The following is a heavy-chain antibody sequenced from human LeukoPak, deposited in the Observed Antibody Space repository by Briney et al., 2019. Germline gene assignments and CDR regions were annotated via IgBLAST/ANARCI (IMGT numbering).Heavy chain of an antibody. CDR1: GFTFSSYA. J-gene: IGHJ4*02. V-gene: IGHV3-23*01. CDR2: ISGSGGST. Sequence: GGSLRLSCAASGFTFSSYAMSRVRQAPGKGLEWVSAISGSGGSTYYADSVKGRFTISRDNSKNTLYLQMNSLRAEDTAVYYCAKDEGEMATIPLDYWGQGTLVTVSS. D-gene: IGHD5-24*01. CDR3: AKDEGEMATIPLDY.